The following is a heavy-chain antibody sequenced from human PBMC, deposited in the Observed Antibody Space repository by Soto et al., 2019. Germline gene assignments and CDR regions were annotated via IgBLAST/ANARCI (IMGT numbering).Heavy chain of an antibody. CDR2: IIPIFGTA. D-gene: IGHD1-1*01. V-gene: IGHV1-69*13. CDR1: GGTFSSYA. J-gene: IGHJ5*02. Sequence: SVKVSCKASGGTFSSYAISWVRQAPGQGLEWMGGIIPIFGTANYAQKFQGRVTITADESTSTAYMELSSLRSEDTAVYYCARDLAGTSRIDWFDPWGQGTLVTVSS. CDR3: ARDLAGTSRIDWFDP.